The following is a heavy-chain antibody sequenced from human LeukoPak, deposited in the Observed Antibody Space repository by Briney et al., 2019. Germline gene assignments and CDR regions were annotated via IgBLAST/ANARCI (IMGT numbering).Heavy chain of an antibody. Sequence: ASVKVSCKASGYTFTSYGISWVRQAPGQGLEWMGWISAYNGNTNYAQKLQGRVTMTTDTSTSTAYMELRSLRSDDTAVYYCARDGYYDSSGYYGIWGQGTLVTVSS. CDR3: ARDGYYDSSGYYGI. CDR2: ISAYNGNT. V-gene: IGHV1-18*01. CDR1: GYTFTSYG. J-gene: IGHJ4*02. D-gene: IGHD3-22*01.